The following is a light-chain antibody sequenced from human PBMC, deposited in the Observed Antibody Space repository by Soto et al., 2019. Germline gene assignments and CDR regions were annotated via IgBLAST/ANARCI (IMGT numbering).Light chain of an antibody. Sequence: DIQMTQSPSSLSASVGDRVTITCRARQSISSYLNWYQQKPGKAPKLLIYAASSLQSGVPSRFSGSGSGTDFTLTIRSLQPEDFATYYLQPWYSTPITFVPGTRLEI. CDR1: QSISSY. V-gene: IGKV1-39*01. CDR3: QPWYSTPIT. CDR2: AAS. J-gene: IGKJ2*01.